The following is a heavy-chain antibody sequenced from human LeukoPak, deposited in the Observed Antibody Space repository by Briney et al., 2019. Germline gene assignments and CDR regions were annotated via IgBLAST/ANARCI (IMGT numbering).Heavy chain of an antibody. CDR2: INCTGGST. D-gene: IGHD2-2*01. CDR3: PRDALRYCSSTSCYAFFDY. V-gene: IGHV3-20*04. J-gene: IGHJ4*02. Sequence: GGTLCLTCAASGVSIDAYGWSWVRQPPGKGLEWVSDINCTGGSTYYAASVKGGITSSRENDKNSSYLLSYITSAENSAFYFWPRDALRYCSSTSCYAFFDYWGQGTLVTVSS. CDR1: GVSIDAYG.